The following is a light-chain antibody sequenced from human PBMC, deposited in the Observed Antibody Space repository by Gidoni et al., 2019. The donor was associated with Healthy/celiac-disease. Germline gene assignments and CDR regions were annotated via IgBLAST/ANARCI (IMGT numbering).Light chain of an antibody. J-gene: IGKJ3*01. CDR2: GAS. CDR3: QQYNNWPFT. Sequence: EIVITQSPATLSVSPGERATLSCRASQSVSSSLAWYQQKPGQAPRLLIYGASIRATGIPARFSGSGSGTEFTLTISSLQSEDFAVYYCQQYNNWPFTFGPGTKVDIK. V-gene: IGKV3D-15*01. CDR1: QSVSSS.